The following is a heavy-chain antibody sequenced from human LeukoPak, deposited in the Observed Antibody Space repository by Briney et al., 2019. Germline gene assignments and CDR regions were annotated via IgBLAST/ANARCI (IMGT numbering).Heavy chain of an antibody. CDR3: ARVRYSSWVLNDY. CDR1: GFTFSSYW. V-gene: IGHV3-7*01. J-gene: IGHJ4*02. CDR2: IKQDGSEK. Sequence: PGGSLRLSCAASGFTFSSYWMSWVHQAPGKGLEWVANIKQDGSEKYYVDSVKGRFTISRDNAKNSLYLQMNSLRAEDTAVYYCARVRYSSWVLNDYWGQGTLVTVSS. D-gene: IGHD6-13*01.